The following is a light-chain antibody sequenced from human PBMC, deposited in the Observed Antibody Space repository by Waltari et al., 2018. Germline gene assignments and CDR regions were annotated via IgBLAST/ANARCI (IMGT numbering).Light chain of an antibody. J-gene: IGKJ4*01. V-gene: IGKV1-39*01. Sequence: DIQMTQSPSSLSASVGDRVTITCRASQSISSYLNWYQQKPGKAPKLLIYAASSLQSGVPSRSSGSGSGTDFTLTISSLQPEDFATYYCQQSYSTLRLTFGGGTKVEIK. CDR3: QQSYSTLRLT. CDR2: AAS. CDR1: QSISSY.